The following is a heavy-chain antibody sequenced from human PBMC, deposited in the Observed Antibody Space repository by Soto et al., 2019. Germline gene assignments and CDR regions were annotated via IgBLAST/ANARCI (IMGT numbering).Heavy chain of an antibody. V-gene: IGHV4-34*01. CDR3: ARVGAWVATIPMDV. CDR1: CGSFSGYY. J-gene: IGHJ6*03. CDR2: INHSGST. D-gene: IGHD5-12*01. Sequence: ASETLSLTCAVYCGSFSGYYWGWIRQPPGKGLEWIGEINHSGSTNYNPSLKSRVTISVDTSKNQFSLKLSSVTAADTAVYYCARVGAWVATIPMDVWGKGTTVTVSS.